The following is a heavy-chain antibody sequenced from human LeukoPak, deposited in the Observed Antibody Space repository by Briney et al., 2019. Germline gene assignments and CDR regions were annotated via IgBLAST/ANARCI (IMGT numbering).Heavy chain of an antibody. CDR1: GFTFSSYA. Sequence: PGGSLRLSCAASGFTFSSYAMHWVRQAPGKGLEWVAVISYDGSNKYYADSVKGRFTISRDNSKNTLYLQMNSLRAEDTAVYYCAREVGGSSWYWIYYYYGMDVWGQGTTVTVSS. D-gene: IGHD6-13*01. J-gene: IGHJ6*02. V-gene: IGHV3-30*04. CDR2: ISYDGSNK. CDR3: AREVGGSSWYWIYYYYGMDV.